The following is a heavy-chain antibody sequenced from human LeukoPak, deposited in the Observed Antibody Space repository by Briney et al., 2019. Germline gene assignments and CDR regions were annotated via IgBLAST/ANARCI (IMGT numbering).Heavy chain of an antibody. Sequence: PGGSLRLSCAASGFTFDDYGMSWVRQASGKGLEWVSGINWNGGSTGYADSVEGRFPISRDNAKNSLYLQMNSLRAEDTALYYCARGPTITIFGVVDMYYMDVWGKGTTVTVSS. CDR1: GFTFDDYG. CDR2: INWNGGST. D-gene: IGHD3-3*01. V-gene: IGHV3-20*04. J-gene: IGHJ6*03. CDR3: ARGPTITIFGVVDMYYMDV.